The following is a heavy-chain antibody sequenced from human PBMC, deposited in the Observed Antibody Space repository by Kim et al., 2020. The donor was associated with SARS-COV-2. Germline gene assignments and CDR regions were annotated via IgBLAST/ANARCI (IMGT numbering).Heavy chain of an antibody. J-gene: IGHJ4*01. CDR2: IYYSGST. CDR3: ASVFLEWVPGLFDY. Sequence: SETLSLTCTVSGGSISSSSYYWGWIRQPPGKGLEWIGSIYYSGSTYYNPSLKSRVTISVDTSKNQFSLKLSSVTAADTAVYYCASVFLEWVPGLFDYWG. D-gene: IGHD3-3*01. V-gene: IGHV4-39*01. CDR1: GGSISSSSYY.